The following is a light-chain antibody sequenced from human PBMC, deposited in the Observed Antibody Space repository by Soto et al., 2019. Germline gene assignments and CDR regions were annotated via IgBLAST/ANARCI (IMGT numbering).Light chain of an antibody. J-gene: IGLJ3*02. CDR3: LLYYGGAHLM. CDR1: TGAVTSGNY. V-gene: IGLV7-43*01. Sequence: QTVVTQEPSLTVSPGGTVTLTCASSTGAVTSGNYPSWFQQKPGQAPTTLIYTTDDKHSWTPARFSGSLLGGKAALTLSGAQPEDEAEYYCLLYYGGAHLMSGGGTKLTVL. CDR2: TTD.